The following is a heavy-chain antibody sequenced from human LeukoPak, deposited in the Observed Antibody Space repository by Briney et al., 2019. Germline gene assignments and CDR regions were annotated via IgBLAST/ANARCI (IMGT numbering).Heavy chain of an antibody. CDR2: IIPIFGTA. J-gene: IGHJ6*02. D-gene: IGHD3-10*01. Sequence: SVKVSCKASGGTFSSYAISWVRRAPGQGLEWMGGIIPIFGTANYAQKFQGRVTITADESTSTAYMELSSLRSEDTAVYYCAKGVRGVTFGMDVWGQGTTVTVSS. CDR1: GGTFSSYA. CDR3: AKGVRGVTFGMDV. V-gene: IGHV1-69*13.